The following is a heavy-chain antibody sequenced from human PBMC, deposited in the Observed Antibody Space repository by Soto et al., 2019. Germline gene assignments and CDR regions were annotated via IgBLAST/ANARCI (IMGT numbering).Heavy chain of an antibody. CDR1: GFTFRSFT. V-gene: IGHV3-21*02. J-gene: IGHJ5*02. CDR2: ISSNSAYI. Sequence: EVQLVESGGGLVKPGGSLRLSCAASGFTFRSFTMNWVRQAPGKGLEWVSTISSNSAYIYYTDALRGSFTISRDNAKNSRHLQMNRLRAEDTAVYYCTRDASRDSSARGWFDPWGPGTLVTVSS. CDR3: TRDASRDSSARGWFDP. D-gene: IGHD6-13*01.